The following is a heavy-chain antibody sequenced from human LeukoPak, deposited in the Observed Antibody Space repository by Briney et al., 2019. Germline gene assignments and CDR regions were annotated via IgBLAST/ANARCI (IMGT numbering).Heavy chain of an antibody. J-gene: IGHJ3*02. CDR2: INPNSGDT. CDR3: ARAPKNDAYDI. Sequence: ASVKVSCTASGYTFTVYYIHWVRQAPGQGLEWVAWINPNSGDTHYAQNFQGRVTMTRDTSISTASMDLSRLRSDDTAVYYCARAPKNDAYDIWGRGTMVTVSS. V-gene: IGHV1-2*02. CDR1: GYTFTVYY.